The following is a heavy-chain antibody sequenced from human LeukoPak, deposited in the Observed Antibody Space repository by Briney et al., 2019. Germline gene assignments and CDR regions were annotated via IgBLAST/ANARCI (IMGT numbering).Heavy chain of an antibody. CDR3: ARVSSSSFKFDP. J-gene: IGHJ5*02. Sequence: ASVKVSCKASGYTFTSYDINWVRQATGQGLEWMGWISSYNGYTIYAQKIQGRVSMTTDTSTSTAYMELRSLRSDDTAVYYCARVSSSSFKFDPWGQGSLVTVSS. V-gene: IGHV1-18*01. CDR1: GYTFTSYD. D-gene: IGHD6-6*01. CDR2: ISSYNGYT.